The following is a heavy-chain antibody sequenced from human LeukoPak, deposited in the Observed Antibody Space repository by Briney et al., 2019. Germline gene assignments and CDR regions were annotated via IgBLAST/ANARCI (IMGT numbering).Heavy chain of an antibody. CDR3: ATFTAPRNAFDL. CDR1: GHSFNAYY. D-gene: IGHD3-16*01. J-gene: IGHJ3*01. CDR2: IDPNSGDT. Sequence: ASVNVSCKASGHSFNAYYIHWVGQAPGQGLQWMGRIDPNSGDTKYTQKFQGRVSMTRDTSISTAYMELSRLTSDDTAVYYCATFTAPRNAFDLWGQGTMVTVSS. V-gene: IGHV1-2*06.